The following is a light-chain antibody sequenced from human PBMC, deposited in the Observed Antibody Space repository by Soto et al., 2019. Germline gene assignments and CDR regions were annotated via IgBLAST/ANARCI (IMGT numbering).Light chain of an antibody. Sequence: DIQMTQSPFSLSASAGDRVTITCRASQSIDKFLSWYQQRPGKAPNLLISPASTLQPGVPSRFSGSGSGTDFTLTISSLQPEDLATYFCQQTYNLPWTFGQGTTVEIQ. CDR3: QQTYNLPWT. V-gene: IGKV1-39*01. J-gene: IGKJ1*01. CDR1: QSIDKF. CDR2: PAS.